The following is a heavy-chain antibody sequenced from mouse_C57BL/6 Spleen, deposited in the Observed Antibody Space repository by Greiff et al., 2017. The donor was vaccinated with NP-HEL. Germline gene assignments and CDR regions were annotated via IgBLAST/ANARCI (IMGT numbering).Heavy chain of an antibody. CDR2: IHPNSGST. CDR3: ARWADYYGSSYGYFDV. V-gene: IGHV1-64*01. D-gene: IGHD1-1*01. CDR1: GYTFTSYW. Sequence: QVQLKQPGAELVKPGASVKLSCKASGYTFTSYWMHWVKQRPGQGLEWIGMIHPNSGSTNYNEKFKSKATLTVDKSSSTAYMQLSSLTSEDSAVYYCARWADYYGSSYGYFDVWGTGTTVTVSS. J-gene: IGHJ1*03.